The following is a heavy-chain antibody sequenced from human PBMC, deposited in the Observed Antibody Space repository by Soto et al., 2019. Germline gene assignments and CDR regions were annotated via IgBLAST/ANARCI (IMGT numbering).Heavy chain of an antibody. V-gene: IGHV4-34*01. CDR1: GGSFSGYY. CDR3: ASHTAIVVVVAATPTGGMDV. J-gene: IGHJ6*02. D-gene: IGHD2-15*01. Sequence: QVQLQQWGAGLLKPSETLSLTCAVYGGSFSGYYWSWIRQPPGKGLEWIGEINHSGSTNYNPSLKSRVTISVDTSKNQSSLKLSSVTAADTAVYYCASHTAIVVVVAATPTGGMDVWGQGTTVTVSS. CDR2: INHSGST.